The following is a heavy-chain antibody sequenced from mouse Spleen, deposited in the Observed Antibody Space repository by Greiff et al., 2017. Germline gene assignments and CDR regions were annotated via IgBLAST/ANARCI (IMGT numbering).Heavy chain of an antibody. CDR1: GFTFSSYG. J-gene: IGHJ4*01. CDR3: ARDDSSGYFYYAMDY. V-gene: IGHV5-6-3*01. Sequence: EVKLVESGGGLVQPGGSLKLSCAASGFTFSSYGMSWVRQTPDKRLELVATINSNGGSTYYPDSVKGRFTISRDNAKNTLYLQMSSLKSEDTAMYYCARDDSSGYFYYAMDYWGQGTSVTVSS. CDR2: INSNGGST. D-gene: IGHD3-2*01.